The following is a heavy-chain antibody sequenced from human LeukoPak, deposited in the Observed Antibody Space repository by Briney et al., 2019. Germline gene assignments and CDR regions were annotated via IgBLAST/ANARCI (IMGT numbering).Heavy chain of an antibody. D-gene: IGHD3-10*01. V-gene: IGHV4-59*01. CDR3: ASSNLGSLGQFDP. CDR1: GDSISSYY. J-gene: IGHJ5*02. Sequence: PSETLSLTCTVSGDSISSYYWSWLRQPPGKGLEWIGFIHSNGGANYNASLNSRATISRETSRSQVSLKLPSVTAADTAVYYCASSNLGSLGQFDPWGQGTLVTVSS. CDR2: IHSNGGA.